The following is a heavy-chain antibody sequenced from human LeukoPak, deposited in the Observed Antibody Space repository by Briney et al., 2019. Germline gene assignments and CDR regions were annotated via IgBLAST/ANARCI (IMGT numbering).Heavy chain of an antibody. CDR2: INSDGSIT. V-gene: IGHV3-74*01. CDR3: ARGWNTTPRSGFDI. D-gene: IGHD1/OR15-1a*01. Sequence: GGSLRLSCAASEFTISRYWMHWVRRAPGKGLVWVSNINSDGSITTYADSVKGRFTISRDNVKNTLFLQMNSLGAEDTALYYCARGWNTTPRSGFDIWGLGTMVTVSS. J-gene: IGHJ3*02. CDR1: EFTISRYW.